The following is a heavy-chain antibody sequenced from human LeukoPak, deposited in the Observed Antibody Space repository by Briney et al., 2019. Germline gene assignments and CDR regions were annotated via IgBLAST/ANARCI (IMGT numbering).Heavy chain of an antibody. CDR1: GGSISSYY. V-gene: IGHV4-4*07. Sequence: SETLSLTCTVSGGSISSYYWSWIRQPAGKGLEWIGRIYTSGSTNYNPSLKSRVTMSVDTSKNQFSLKLSSVTAADTAVYYCARDRAYYDFWSGLDAFDIWGQGTMVTVSS. CDR3: ARDRAYYDFWSGLDAFDI. CDR2: IYTSGST. J-gene: IGHJ3*02. D-gene: IGHD3-3*01.